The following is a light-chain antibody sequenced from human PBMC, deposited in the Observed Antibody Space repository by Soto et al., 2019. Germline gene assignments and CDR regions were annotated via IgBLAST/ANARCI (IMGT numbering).Light chain of an antibody. CDR3: QQYNSYPT. V-gene: IGKV1-5*03. CDR2: KAS. Sequence: DIQMTQSPSTLSASVGDRVTITCRASQSISSWLAWYQQKPGKAPKLLIYKASSLESGVPSRFSGSGSGTEFTLTISSLQPDDFATYYCQQYNSYPTCGQWTKLEIK. CDR1: QSISSW. J-gene: IGKJ2*01.